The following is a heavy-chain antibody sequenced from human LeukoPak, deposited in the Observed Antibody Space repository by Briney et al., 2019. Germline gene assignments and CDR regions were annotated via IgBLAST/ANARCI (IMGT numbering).Heavy chain of an antibody. D-gene: IGHD6-19*01. J-gene: IGHJ4*02. CDR1: GYSFTRYW. CDR2: IYPGDSVT. Sequence: PGQSLNISCKVSGYSFTRYWIGWLRQTPGKGLGWMGIIYPGDSVTSYIPSFQSPVTTSADTTISTSYLQWSTPKASDTAMYYCARRDSSGWYYFDYWGQGRLVTVSS. CDR3: ARRDSSGWYYFDY. V-gene: IGHV5-51*01.